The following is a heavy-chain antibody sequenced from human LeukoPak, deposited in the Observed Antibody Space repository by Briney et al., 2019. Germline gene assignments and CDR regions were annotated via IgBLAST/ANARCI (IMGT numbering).Heavy chain of an antibody. V-gene: IGHV1-2*02. CDR3: ATSYSGSYNAFDI. D-gene: IGHD1-26*01. Sequence: GASVKVSCKASGYTFTGYYMHWVRQAPGQGLEWMGWINPNSGGINYAQKFQGRVTMTRDTSISTAYMELSRLRSDDTAVYYCATSYSGSYNAFDIWGQGTMVTVSS. J-gene: IGHJ3*02. CDR2: INPNSGGI. CDR1: GYTFTGYY.